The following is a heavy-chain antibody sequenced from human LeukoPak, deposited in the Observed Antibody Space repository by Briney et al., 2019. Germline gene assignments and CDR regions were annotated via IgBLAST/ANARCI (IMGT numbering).Heavy chain of an antibody. Sequence: SETLSLTRTVSGGSISSYYWCWIRQPPRKGLEWIGYIYYSGSTNYNPSLKSRVTISVDTSKNQFSLKLSSVTAADTAVYCCARGVHGSGPFDPWGQGTLVTVSS. J-gene: IGHJ5*02. CDR1: GGSISSYY. D-gene: IGHD3-10*01. CDR2: IYYSGST. V-gene: IGHV4-59*01. CDR3: ARGVHGSGPFDP.